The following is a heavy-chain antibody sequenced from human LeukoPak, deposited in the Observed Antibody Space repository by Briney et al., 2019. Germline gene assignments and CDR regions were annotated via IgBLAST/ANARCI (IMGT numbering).Heavy chain of an antibody. CDR2: ISNDGSRK. CDR3: ARDGAWNYFDY. D-gene: IGHD3-16*01. Sequence: GRSLRLSCAPSGFTFSRHGMHWVRQAPGKGLEWVAIISNDGSRKYYAHSVEGRFTISRDNSKNTLYLQMDSLRAEDTAVYYCARDGAWNYFDYWGQGTLVTVSS. V-gene: IGHV3-30*03. J-gene: IGHJ4*02. CDR1: GFTFSRHG.